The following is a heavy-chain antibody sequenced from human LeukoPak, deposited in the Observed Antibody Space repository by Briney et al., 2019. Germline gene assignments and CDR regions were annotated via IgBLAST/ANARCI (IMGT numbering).Heavy chain of an antibody. CDR3: ARDGDY. CDR1: GFTFSSYG. J-gene: IGHJ4*02. CDR2: IWYDGSNK. V-gene: IGHV3-33*01. Sequence: GGSLRLSCAASGFTFSSYGMHWVRQAPGKGLEWVAVIWYDGSNKYHGDSVKGRFTISRDNSRNTLYLQMTSLRAEDTAVYYCARDGDYWGQGTLVTVSS.